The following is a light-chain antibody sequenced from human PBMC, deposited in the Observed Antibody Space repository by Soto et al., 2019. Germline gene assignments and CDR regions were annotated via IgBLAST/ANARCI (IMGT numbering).Light chain of an antibody. Sequence: EIVLTQSPGTLSLSPGERATLSCRASQSVSSYLAWYQQKPGQAPRLLMYHASKRATGIPDRFIGSGSGTDFTLTITSLEPEDFAVYYCQQRTNWPSLAFGGGTKVDIK. CDR3: QQRTNWPSLA. CDR1: QSVSSY. CDR2: HAS. J-gene: IGKJ4*01. V-gene: IGKV3-11*01.